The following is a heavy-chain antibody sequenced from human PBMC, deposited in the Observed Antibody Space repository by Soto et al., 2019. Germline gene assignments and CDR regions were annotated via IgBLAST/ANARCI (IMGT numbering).Heavy chain of an antibody. CDR2: ISGSGDKT. CDR1: GFIFRNFA. CDR3: AKDHRIFFAGAGSHGALDY. V-gene: IGHV3-23*01. J-gene: IGHJ4*02. D-gene: IGHD2-15*01. Sequence: EVQLLESGGGLVQPGGSLRLSCGASGFIFRNFAMSWVRQAPGKGLVWVSKISGSGDKTYSADSVKGRFTISRDNPKDTLYLQMISLRVEDTAVYYCAKDHRIFFAGAGSHGALDYWGQGTAVTVSS.